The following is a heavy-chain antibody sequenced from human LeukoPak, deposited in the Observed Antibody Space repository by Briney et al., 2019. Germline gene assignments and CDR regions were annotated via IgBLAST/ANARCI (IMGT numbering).Heavy chain of an antibody. V-gene: IGHV1-2*04. CDR2: INPNSGGT. Sequence: ASVKVSCKASGYTFTGYHMHWVRQAPGQGLEWMGWINPNSGGTNYAQKFQGWVTMTRDTSISTAYMGLSRLRSDDTAVYYCAREGLPAAASKRTYFDYWGQGTLVTVSS. CDR1: GYTFTGYH. CDR3: AREGLPAAASKRTYFDY. J-gene: IGHJ4*02. D-gene: IGHD2-2*01.